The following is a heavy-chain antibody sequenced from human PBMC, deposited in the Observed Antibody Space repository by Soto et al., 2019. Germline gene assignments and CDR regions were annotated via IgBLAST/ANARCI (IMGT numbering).Heavy chain of an antibody. D-gene: IGHD6-19*01. V-gene: IGHV3-30-3*01. J-gene: IGHJ6*02. CDR2: ISYDGSNK. CDR1: GFTFSSYA. Sequence: QVQLVESGGGVVQPGRSLRLSCAASGFTFSSYAMHWVRQAPGKGLEWVAVISYDGSNKYYADSVKGRFTISRDNSKNTLYLQMNSLRAEDTAVYYCARDLEAGTHYYYYYGMDVWGQGTTVTVSS. CDR3: ARDLEAGTHYYYYYGMDV.